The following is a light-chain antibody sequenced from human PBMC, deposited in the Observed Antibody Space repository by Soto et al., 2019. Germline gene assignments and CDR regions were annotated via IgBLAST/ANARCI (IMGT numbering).Light chain of an antibody. V-gene: IGKV1-27*01. CDR2: AAS. Sequence: DIQMTQSPSSLSASVGDRVTITCRASLGISTFLAWYQQKPGKLPHLLIYAASSLPSGVPSRFSGSGSGTDFTLTISSLQPEDVATYYCQKYDRPPLTFGGGTKVEIK. J-gene: IGKJ4*01. CDR1: LGISTF. CDR3: QKYDRPPLT.